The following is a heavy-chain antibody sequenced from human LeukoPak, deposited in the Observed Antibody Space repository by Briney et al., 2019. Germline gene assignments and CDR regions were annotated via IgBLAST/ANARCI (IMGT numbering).Heavy chain of an antibody. V-gene: IGHV3-74*01. D-gene: IGHD3-10*01. Sequence: PGGSLRLSCAASGLTYSSYWMHWVRHAPGKGVVWVSRINSAGSSSIYADSVKGRFTISGDNAKNTLYLQMNSLRAEDTAVYYCAKDPLGSFDYWGQGTLVTVSS. CDR1: GLTYSSYW. CDR2: INSAGSSS. J-gene: IGHJ4*02. CDR3: AKDPLGSFDY.